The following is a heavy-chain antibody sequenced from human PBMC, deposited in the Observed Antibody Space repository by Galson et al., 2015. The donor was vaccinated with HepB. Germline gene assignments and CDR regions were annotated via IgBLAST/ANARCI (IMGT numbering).Heavy chain of an antibody. Sequence: SVKVSCKASGYTFTDYYMHWVRQAPGQGLEWMGWINPDSGGTNYAQKFQGWVTMTRDTSISTAYMELNRLRSADTAVYYCARVGGSYYGDYNYYYGMDVWGQGTTVTVSS. V-gene: IGHV1-2*04. CDR2: INPDSGGT. D-gene: IGHD4-17*01. J-gene: IGHJ6*02. CDR3: ARVGGSYYGDYNYYYGMDV. CDR1: GYTFTDYY.